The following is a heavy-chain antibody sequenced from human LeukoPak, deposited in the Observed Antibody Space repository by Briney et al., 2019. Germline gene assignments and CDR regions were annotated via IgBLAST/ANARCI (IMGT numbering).Heavy chain of an antibody. D-gene: IGHD6-13*01. CDR2: IYYSGST. CDR1: GGSISSSSYY. J-gene: IGHJ4*02. V-gene: IGHV4-39*01. Sequence: PSETLSLTYTVSGGSISSSSYYWGWIRQPPGKGLEWIGSIYYSGSTYYNPSLKSRVTISVDTSKNQFSLKLSSVTAADTAVYYCARLGDSSSSWAYFDYWGQGTLVTVSS. CDR3: ARLGDSSSSWAYFDY.